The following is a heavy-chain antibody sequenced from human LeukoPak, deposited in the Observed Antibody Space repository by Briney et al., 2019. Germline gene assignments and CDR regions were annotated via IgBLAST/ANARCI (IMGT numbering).Heavy chain of an antibody. CDR2: ISGSGGST. Sequence: GGSLRLSCAASGFTFSSYAMSWVRQAPXXXLEWVSAISGSGGSTYYADSVKGRFTISRDNSKNTLYLQMNSLRAEDTAVYYCAKFGSYYYGSGSHYWGQGTLVTVSS. D-gene: IGHD3-10*01. CDR3: AKFGSYYYGSGSHY. V-gene: IGHV3-23*01. CDR1: GFTFSSYA. J-gene: IGHJ4*02.